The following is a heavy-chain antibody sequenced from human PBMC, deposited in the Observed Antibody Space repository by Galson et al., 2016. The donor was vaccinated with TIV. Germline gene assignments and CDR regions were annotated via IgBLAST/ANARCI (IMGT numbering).Heavy chain of an antibody. CDR2: ISAGGGST. Sequence: SLRLSCAASGFTFSTYAMSWVRQAPGKGLEWVSGISAGGGSTHYADSVKGRFIISRDNSKNTVFLQMNSLRAEDTAVYYCTKVPSSGFSYYYGLDVWGQGTAVTVSS. D-gene: IGHD3-22*01. J-gene: IGHJ6*02. CDR1: GFTFSTYA. CDR3: TKVPSSGFSYYYGLDV. V-gene: IGHV3-23*01.